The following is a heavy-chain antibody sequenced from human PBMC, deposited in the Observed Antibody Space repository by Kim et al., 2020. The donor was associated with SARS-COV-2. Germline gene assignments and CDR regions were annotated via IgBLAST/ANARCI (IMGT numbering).Heavy chain of an antibody. V-gene: IGHV3-23*01. J-gene: IGHJ1*01. CDR2: IHRNGINT. Sequence: GGSLRLSCSASGFSFSTSAMSWVRQAPGKGLEWVSGIHRNGINTSYTDSVKGRSTISRANAENTVYLHMNSLRDEDTAMYYCARAPPGRVWKYYFQ. CDR1: GFSFSTSA. CDR3: ARAPPGRVWKYYFQ. D-gene: IGHD2-8*02.